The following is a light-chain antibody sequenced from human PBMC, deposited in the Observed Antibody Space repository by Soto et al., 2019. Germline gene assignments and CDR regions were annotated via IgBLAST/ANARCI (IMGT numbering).Light chain of an antibody. V-gene: IGLV2-14*01. Sequence: QSVLTQPASVSGSPGQSITISCTGTSSDVGGYNYVSWYQQHPGKAPKLMIYEVSNRPSGVSNHFSGSKSGNTASLTISGLQAEDEADYYCSSYTSSSTLYVFGTGTKVTVL. CDR2: EVS. J-gene: IGLJ1*01. CDR1: SSDVGGYNY. CDR3: SSYTSSSTLYV.